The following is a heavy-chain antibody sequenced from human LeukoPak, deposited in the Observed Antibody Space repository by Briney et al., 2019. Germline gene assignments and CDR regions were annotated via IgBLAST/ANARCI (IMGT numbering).Heavy chain of an antibody. CDR2: IGSGGST. D-gene: IGHD3-10*01. V-gene: IGHV3-23*01. CDR3: ATGPMGRGVSYSFDY. J-gene: IGHJ4*02. Sequence: GGSLRLSCAGSGFSFSNYAMSWVRQAPGKGLEWVSVIGSGGSTYYSDSVKGRFTISRDNSKNTLYLQMNSRSADDTAVYYCATGPMGRGVSYSFDYWGQGTLVTVSS. CDR1: GFSFSNYA.